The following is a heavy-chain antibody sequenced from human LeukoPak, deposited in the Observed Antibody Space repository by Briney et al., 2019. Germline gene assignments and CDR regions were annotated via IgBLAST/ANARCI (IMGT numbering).Heavy chain of an antibody. Sequence: SVKVSCKASGGTFSSYTISWVRQAPGQGLEWMGRIIPILGIANYAQKFQGRVTITADKSTSTAYMELSSLRSEDTAVYYCARAYCSSTSCYYWLDPWGQGTLVTVSS. D-gene: IGHD2-2*01. CDR1: GGTFSSYT. CDR3: ARAYCSSTSCYYWLDP. V-gene: IGHV1-69*02. J-gene: IGHJ5*02. CDR2: IIPILGIA.